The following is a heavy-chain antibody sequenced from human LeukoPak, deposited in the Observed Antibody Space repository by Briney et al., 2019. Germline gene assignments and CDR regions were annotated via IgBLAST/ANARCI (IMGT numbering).Heavy chain of an antibody. CDR1: GFTFSSCG. J-gene: IGHJ4*02. D-gene: IGHD1-26*01. CDR3: AKEYSGSYWYFDY. CDR2: ISYDGSNK. Sequence: PGGSLRLSCAASGFTFSSCGIHWVRQAPGKGLEWVAAISYDGSNKFYADSVKGRFTISRDNSKNTLYLQMSSLRTEDTALYYCAKEYSGSYWYFDYWGQGTLVTVSS. V-gene: IGHV3-30*18.